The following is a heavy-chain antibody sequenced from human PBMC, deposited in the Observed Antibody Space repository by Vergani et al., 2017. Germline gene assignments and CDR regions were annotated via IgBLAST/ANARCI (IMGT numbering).Heavy chain of an antibody. CDR2: TYYRSKWYT. D-gene: IGHD3-10*01. J-gene: IGHJ4*02. Sequence: QLQLQQSGPGLVKPSQTLSLTCAISGDSVSSNSATWIWIRQSPSRGLEWLGRTYYRSKWYTDYAVSVKSRTTINPDTSKNQFSLQLNSVAPEDTAVYYCARGGGEIDYWVQGTLVTVSS. V-gene: IGHV6-1*01. CDR3: ARGGGEIDY. CDR1: GDSVSSNSAT.